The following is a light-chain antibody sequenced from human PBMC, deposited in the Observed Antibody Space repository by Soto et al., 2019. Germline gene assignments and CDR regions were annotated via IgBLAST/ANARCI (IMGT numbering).Light chain of an antibody. Sequence: DIPMTQSPSSLSASVGDRVTITCRASQGINNNVAWFQQKPGRAPKSLIYATYNLQSGVPSKFSASGSGTEFTLTISSLQPEDFATYYCQQYDTFPRTFGQGTKVEI. CDR1: QGINNN. J-gene: IGKJ1*01. V-gene: IGKV1-16*02. CDR3: QQYDTFPRT. CDR2: ATY.